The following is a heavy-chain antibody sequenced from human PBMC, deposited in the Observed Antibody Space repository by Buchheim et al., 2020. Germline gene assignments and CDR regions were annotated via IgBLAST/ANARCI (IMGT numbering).Heavy chain of an antibody. CDR1: GGSFSGYY. D-gene: IGHD5-18*01. V-gene: IGHV4-34*01. Sequence: QVQLQQWGAGLLKPSETLSLTCAVYGGSFSGYYWSWIRQPPGKGLEWIGEINHSGSTNYNPSLKSRVTISVDTSKNQFSLKLSSVTAADTAVYYCARDAWIQLWLGRNGMDVWGQGTT. CDR2: INHSGST. CDR3: ARDAWIQLWLGRNGMDV. J-gene: IGHJ6*02.